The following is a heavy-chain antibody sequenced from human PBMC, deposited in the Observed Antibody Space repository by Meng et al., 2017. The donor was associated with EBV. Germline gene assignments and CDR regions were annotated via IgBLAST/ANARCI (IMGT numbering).Heavy chain of an antibody. CDR3: ARGDYTNYPRWFDP. J-gene: IGHJ5*02. CDR1: GGSVNNESYY. V-gene: IGHV4-61*01. D-gene: IGHD4-11*01. CDR2: IYYTGST. Sequence: QVQLQESGPGLVKPSETLSLTCTVPGGSVNNESYYWGWIRQPPGKGLEYIGYIYYTGSTNYNSSLKSRVTISLDKSKNQFSLKLTSLTAADTAIYYCARGDYTNYPRWFDPWGQGPLVTVSS.